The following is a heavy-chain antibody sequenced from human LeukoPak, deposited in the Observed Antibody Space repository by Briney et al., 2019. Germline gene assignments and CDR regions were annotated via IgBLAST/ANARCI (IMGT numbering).Heavy chain of an antibody. CDR3: ARDVSSSPHNWFDP. CDR1: GGSISRGGYY. V-gene: IGHV4-31*03. CDR2: IYYSGST. D-gene: IGHD6-6*01. J-gene: IGHJ5*02. Sequence: PSQTLSLTCTVSGGSISRGGYYWSWIRQHPGKGLQCIGYIYYSGSTYYNPSLKSRVTISIDTSKKQFSLKLSSVTAADTAVYYCARDVSSSPHNWFDPWGQGTLVTVSS.